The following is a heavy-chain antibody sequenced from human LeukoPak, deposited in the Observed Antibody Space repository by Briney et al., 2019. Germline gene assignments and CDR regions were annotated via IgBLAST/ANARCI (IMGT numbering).Heavy chain of an antibody. V-gene: IGHV3-23*01. CDR1: GFTFSSYA. D-gene: IGHD3-22*01. CDR3: VGLDSSGGY. CDR2: ISGSGGST. J-gene: IGHJ4*02. Sequence: GGSLRLSCAASGFTFSSYAMSWVRQAPGKGLEWVSAISGSGGSTYYADSVKGRFTISRDNAKNSLYLQMNSLRAEDTAVYYCVGLDSSGGYWGQGTLVTVSS.